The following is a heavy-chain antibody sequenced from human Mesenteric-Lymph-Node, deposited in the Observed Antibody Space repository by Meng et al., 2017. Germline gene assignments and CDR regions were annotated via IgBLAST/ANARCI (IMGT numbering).Heavy chain of an antibody. CDR1: GGSFSGYY. J-gene: IGHJ4*02. CDR3: ARDPAEYGKGYYFDY. D-gene: IGHD4-17*01. Sequence: GSLRLSCAVYGGSFSGYYWSWIRQLPGKGLEWIGEINHSGSTNYNPSLKSRVTISVDTSKNQFSLKLSSVTAADTAVYYCARDPAEYGKGYYFDYWGQGALVTVSS. CDR2: INHSGST. V-gene: IGHV4-34*01.